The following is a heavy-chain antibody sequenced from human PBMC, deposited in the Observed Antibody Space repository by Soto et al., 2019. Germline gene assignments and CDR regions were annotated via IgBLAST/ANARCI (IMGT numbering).Heavy chain of an antibody. J-gene: IGHJ3*02. D-gene: IGHD2-2*01. Sequence: QVQLQESGPGLVRPSETLSLTCTVSGGSLSNYNWNWVRQSAGKGLEWIGRIYSNGKAYYTPSLKSRVTMSLDTLNNPVSLRLSSVTAADTAKYYCARERTYQMSGDDTLDIWGLGTMVTVS. V-gene: IGHV4-4*07. CDR2: IYSNGKA. CDR3: ARERTYQMSGDDTLDI. CDR1: GGSLSNYN.